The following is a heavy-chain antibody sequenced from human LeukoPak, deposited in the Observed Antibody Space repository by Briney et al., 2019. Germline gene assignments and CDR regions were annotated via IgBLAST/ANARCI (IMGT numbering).Heavy chain of an antibody. Sequence: ASVKVSCKASGYTFTGYYMHRVRQAPGQGLEWMGWINTNTGNPTYAQGFTGRFVFSLDTSVSTAYLQISSLKAEDTAVYYCAREYGSGSYRFDYWGQGTLVTVSS. CDR2: INTNTGNP. CDR1: GYTFTGYY. J-gene: IGHJ4*02. V-gene: IGHV7-4-1*02. CDR3: AREYGSGSYRFDY. D-gene: IGHD3-10*01.